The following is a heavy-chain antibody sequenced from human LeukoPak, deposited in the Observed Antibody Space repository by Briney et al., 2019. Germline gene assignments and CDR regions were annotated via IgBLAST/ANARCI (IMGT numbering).Heavy chain of an antibody. Sequence: SETLSLTCTVSGGSISSSTYYWGWIRQPPGKGLEWIGSVYYTGSTYYNPPLKSRVPISVDASKTQFSLKLSSVTAAVTAVYYCARRMVSFDHWGGGTLVTVSS. CDR1: GGSISSSTYY. J-gene: IGHJ4*02. CDR3: ARRMVSFDH. D-gene: IGHD3-10*01. V-gene: IGHV4-39*01. CDR2: VYYTGST.